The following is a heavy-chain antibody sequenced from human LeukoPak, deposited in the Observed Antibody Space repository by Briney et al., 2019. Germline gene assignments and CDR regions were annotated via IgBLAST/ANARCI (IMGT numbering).Heavy chain of an antibody. V-gene: IGHV4-34*01. CDR1: GGSFSGYY. Sequence: SETLSLTCAVYGGSFSGYYWSWIRQPPGKGLEWIGEINHSGSTNYNPSLKSRVTISVDTSKNQFSLKLSSVTAADTAVYYCARDKAHYDYVWGSYRAPHFFDYWGQGTLVTVSS. D-gene: IGHD3-16*02. CDR3: ARDKAHYDYVWGSYRAPHFFDY. CDR2: INHSGST. J-gene: IGHJ4*02.